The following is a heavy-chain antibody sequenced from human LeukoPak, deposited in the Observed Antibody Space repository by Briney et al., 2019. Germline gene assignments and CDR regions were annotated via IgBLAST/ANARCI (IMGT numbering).Heavy chain of an antibody. Sequence: GGSLRLSCAASGFTFSSYGMHWVRQAPGKGLEWVAFIRYDGSNKYYADSVKGRFTISRDNSKNTLYLQMNSLTTGDTALYYCARDWCGSSSCYNYYFDNWGPGTLVTVSS. CDR2: IRYDGSNK. V-gene: IGHV3-30*02. CDR3: ARDWCGSSSCYNYYFDN. CDR1: GFTFSSYG. D-gene: IGHD2-2*02. J-gene: IGHJ4*02.